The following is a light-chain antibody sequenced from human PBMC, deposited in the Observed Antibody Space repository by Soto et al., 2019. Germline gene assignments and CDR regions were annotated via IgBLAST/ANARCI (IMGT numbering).Light chain of an antibody. CDR1: QSLVHSDGIAY. CDR3: MQGTHWPIT. CDR2: KVS. Sequence: DVVMTQSPLSQPVTLGQPESIFCSANQSLVHSDGIAYFSWFQQRPGRSPRRXIYKVSNRDSGVPARFSGSGSGTDFELKISRVEAEDVGVYYCMQGTHWPITFGQGTRLEIK. V-gene: IGKV2-30*02. J-gene: IGKJ5*01.